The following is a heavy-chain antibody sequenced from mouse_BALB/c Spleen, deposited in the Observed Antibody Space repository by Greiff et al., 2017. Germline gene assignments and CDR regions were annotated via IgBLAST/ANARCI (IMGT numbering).Heavy chain of an antibody. CDR2: ISYDGSN. CDR3: ARDLRYGYAMDY. Sequence: VQLKESGPGLVKPSQSLSLTCSVTGYSITSGYYWNWIRQFPGNKLEWMGYISYDGSNNYNPSLKNRISITRDTSKNQFFLKLNSVTTEDTATYYCARDLRYGYAMDYWGQGTSVTVSS. D-gene: IGHD2-14*01. CDR1: GYSITSGYY. J-gene: IGHJ4*01. V-gene: IGHV3-6*02.